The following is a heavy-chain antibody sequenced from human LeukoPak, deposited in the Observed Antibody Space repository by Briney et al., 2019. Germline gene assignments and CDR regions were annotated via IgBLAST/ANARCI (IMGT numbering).Heavy chain of an antibody. V-gene: IGHV4-39*07. CDR3: ARVGYYPDYYMDV. J-gene: IGHJ6*03. CDR1: GGSISSSSYY. D-gene: IGHD3-10*01. Sequence: WETLSLTCTVSGGSISSSSYYWGWIRQPPGKGLKWIGSIYYSGSTYYNPSLKSRVTISVDTSKNQFSLNLSSVTAADTAVYYCARVGYYPDYYMDVWGKGTTVTVSS. CDR2: IYYSGST.